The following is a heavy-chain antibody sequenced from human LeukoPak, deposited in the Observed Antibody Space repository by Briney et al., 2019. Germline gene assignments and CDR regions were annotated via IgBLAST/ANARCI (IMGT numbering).Heavy chain of an antibody. Sequence: PGGSLRLSCAASGFTFDDYGMSWVRQAPGKGLEWVSGINWNGGSTGYADSVKGRFTISRDNAKNSLYLQMNSLRAEDTALYYCARASVTTVRVAFDIWGQGTMVTVSS. CDR2: INWNGGST. D-gene: IGHD4-17*01. CDR1: GFTFDDYG. V-gene: IGHV3-20*04. J-gene: IGHJ3*02. CDR3: ARASVTTVRVAFDI.